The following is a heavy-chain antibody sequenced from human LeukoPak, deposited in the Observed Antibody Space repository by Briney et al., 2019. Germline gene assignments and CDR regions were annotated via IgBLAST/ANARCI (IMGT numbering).Heavy chain of an antibody. Sequence: ASVKVSCKASGYTFTAYYLHWVRQAPGQGLEWMGWINPNSGGTNYAQKFQGRVNMTSDTSTSTAYMELTRLISDDAAIYYCAREGVVGDDVNWFDPWGQGTLVTVSS. CDR3: AREGVVGDDVNWFDP. CDR1: GYTFTAYY. J-gene: IGHJ5*02. CDR2: INPNSGGT. D-gene: IGHD1-26*01. V-gene: IGHV1-2*02.